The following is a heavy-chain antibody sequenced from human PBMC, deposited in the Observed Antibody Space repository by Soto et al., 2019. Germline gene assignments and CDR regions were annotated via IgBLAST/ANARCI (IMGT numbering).Heavy chain of an antibody. CDR2: ISGYNGNT. D-gene: IGHD3-22*01. V-gene: IGHV1-18*04. J-gene: IGHJ4*02. Sequence: QVKLVQSGAEVKKPGASVKVSCKASGYTFTIYGISWVRQAPGQGLEWMGWISGYNGNTDYAQNLQDRVTLTTDASTSSVYMELRSLRSDATAVYYCARVDYYDSSGYYGYWGQGTLITVSS. CDR3: ARVDYYDSSGYYGY. CDR1: GYTFTIYG.